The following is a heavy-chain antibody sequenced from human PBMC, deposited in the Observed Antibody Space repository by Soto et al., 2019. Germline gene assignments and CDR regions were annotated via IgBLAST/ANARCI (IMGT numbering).Heavy chain of an antibody. V-gene: IGHV4-34*01. D-gene: IGHD2-15*01. Sequence: PSETLSLTCAVYGGSFSGYYWSWIRQPPGKGLGWIGEINHSGSTNYNPSLKSRVTISVDTSKNQFSLKLSSVTAADTAVYYCARDCSGGSCYGGFGPWGQGTLVTVSS. CDR2: INHSGST. CDR3: ARDCSGGSCYGGFGP. J-gene: IGHJ5*02. CDR1: GGSFSGYY.